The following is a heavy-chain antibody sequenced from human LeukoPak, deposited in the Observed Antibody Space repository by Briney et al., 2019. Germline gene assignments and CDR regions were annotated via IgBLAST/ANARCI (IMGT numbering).Heavy chain of an antibody. J-gene: IGHJ5*02. CDR2: MYAGGTT. V-gene: IGHV3-53*01. D-gene: IGHD6-19*01. CDR1: GXIVSRNF. CDR3: ARGSGSGWPLDR. Sequence: PGGSLRLSCAASGXIVSRNFMSWVRQAPGKGLQWVEIMYAGGTTDYSDSVRGRFHISRDSSNNTLSLQINSLRAEDTAVYYCARGSGSGWPLDRWGQGALVTVSS.